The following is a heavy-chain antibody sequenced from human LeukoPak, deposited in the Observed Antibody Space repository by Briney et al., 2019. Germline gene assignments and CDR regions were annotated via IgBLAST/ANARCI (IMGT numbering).Heavy chain of an antibody. J-gene: IGHJ6*03. V-gene: IGHV3-30*04. CDR1: GFSLSSYA. Sequence: GGSLRLSCEASGFSLSSYAFHWVRQAPGKGLEWVAVISHDGSNKYYTDSVRGRFTISRDNSKNTLYLQMNSLRAEDTAVYYCARGPNYDFWSGYYTNYYYYMDLWGKGTTVTVSS. D-gene: IGHD3-3*01. CDR3: ARGPNYDFWSGYYTNYYYYMDL. CDR2: ISHDGSNK.